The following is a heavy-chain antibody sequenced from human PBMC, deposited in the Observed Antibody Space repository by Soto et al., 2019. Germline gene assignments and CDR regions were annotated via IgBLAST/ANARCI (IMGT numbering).Heavy chain of an antibody. CDR2: IYPGDSDT. Sequence: GESLKISCKGSGYSFTSYWIGWVRQMPGKGLEWMGIIYPGDSDTRYSPSFQGQVTISADKSISTAYLQWSSLKASDTAMYYCARQRPDHIPRTSHSNRPGEVAGSFDYWGQGTLVTVSS. CDR3: ARQRPDHIPRTSHSNRPGEVAGSFDY. J-gene: IGHJ4*02. V-gene: IGHV5-51*01. D-gene: IGHD6-19*01. CDR1: GYSFTSYW.